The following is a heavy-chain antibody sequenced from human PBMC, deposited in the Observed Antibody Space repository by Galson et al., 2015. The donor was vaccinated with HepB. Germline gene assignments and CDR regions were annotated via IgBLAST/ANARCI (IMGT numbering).Heavy chain of an antibody. J-gene: IGHJ4*02. CDR2: ISWNSGSI. Sequence: SLRLSCAASGFTFDDYAMHWVRQAPGKGLEWVSGISWNSGSIGYADSVKGRFTISRDNAKNSLYLQMNSLRAEDTALYYCARKAVIRQLYFDYWGQGTLVTVSS. D-gene: IGHD2-2*01. V-gene: IGHV3-9*01. CDR1: GFTFDDYA. CDR3: ARKAVIRQLYFDY.